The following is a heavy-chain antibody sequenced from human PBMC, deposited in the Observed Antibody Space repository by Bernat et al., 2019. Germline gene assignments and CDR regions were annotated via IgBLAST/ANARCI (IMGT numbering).Heavy chain of an antibody. Sequence: QVQLQQWGAGLLKPSETLSLTCAVYGVSFSGYYWSWLRQPPGKGLEWIGEITHSGSTNYNPSLKSRVTISVDTSKNQFSLRLSSVTAADTAVYYCAKSRRGGVPPGYVFWGQGTLVTVSS. V-gene: IGHV4-34*01. D-gene: IGHD3-16*01. CDR2: ITHSGST. CDR1: GVSFSGYY. J-gene: IGHJ4*02. CDR3: AKSRRGGVPPGYVF.